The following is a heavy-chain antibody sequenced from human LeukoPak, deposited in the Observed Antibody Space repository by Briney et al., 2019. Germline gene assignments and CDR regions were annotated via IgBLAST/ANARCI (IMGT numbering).Heavy chain of an antibody. CDR2: ISWNSGSI. V-gene: IGHV3-9*01. D-gene: IGHD3-3*01. CDR3: ARVGYSDFWSGYYWDY. J-gene: IGHJ4*02. Sequence: PGGSLRLSCAASGFTFDDYAMHWVRQAPGKGLEWVSGISWNSGSIGYADSVQGRFIISRDNARNSLYLQMNSLRAEDTAVYYCARVGYSDFWSGYYWDYWGQGTLATVSS. CDR1: GFTFDDYA.